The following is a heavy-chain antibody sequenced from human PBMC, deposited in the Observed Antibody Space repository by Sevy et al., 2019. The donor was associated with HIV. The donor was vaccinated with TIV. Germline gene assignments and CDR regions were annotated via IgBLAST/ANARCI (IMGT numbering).Heavy chain of an antibody. D-gene: IGHD6-13*01. CDR2: IYYSGST. V-gene: IGHV4-39*01. CDR1: GGSISSSSYY. J-gene: IGHJ5*02. Sequence: SETLSLTCTVSGGSISSSSYYWGWIRQPPGKGLEWIGSIYYSGSTYYNPSLKSRVTISVDTSKNQFSLKLSSVTAADTAVYYCARVIAAAGPNWFDPRGQGTLVTVSS. CDR3: ARVIAAAGPNWFDP.